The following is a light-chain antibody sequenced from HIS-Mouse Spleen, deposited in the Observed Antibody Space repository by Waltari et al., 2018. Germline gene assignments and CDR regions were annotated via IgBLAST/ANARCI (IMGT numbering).Light chain of an antibody. CDR3: YSTDSSGNHRV. Sequence: SYELTQPPSVSVSPGQTARITCSGDALPKKYAYWYQQKSGQAPVLVIYEDSKRPYGIPGGFSGSSSGTMATLTISGAQVEDEADYYCYSTDSSGNHRVFGGGTKLTVL. J-gene: IGLJ2*01. CDR2: EDS. CDR1: ALPKKY. V-gene: IGLV3-10*01.